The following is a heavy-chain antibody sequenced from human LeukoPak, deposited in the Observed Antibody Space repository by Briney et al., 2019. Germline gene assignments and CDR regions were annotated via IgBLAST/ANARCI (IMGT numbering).Heavy chain of an antibody. V-gene: IGHV3-7*01. Sequence: GGSLRLSCAASGFTFSSYWMSWVRQAPGKGLEWVANIKQDGSEKYYVDSVKGRFTISRDNAKNSLYLQMNSLRAEDTAVYYCASGYSYGYGRAFDIWGQGTMVTVSS. D-gene: IGHD5-18*01. CDR1: GFTFSSYW. CDR2: IKQDGSEK. CDR3: ASGYSYGYGRAFDI. J-gene: IGHJ3*02.